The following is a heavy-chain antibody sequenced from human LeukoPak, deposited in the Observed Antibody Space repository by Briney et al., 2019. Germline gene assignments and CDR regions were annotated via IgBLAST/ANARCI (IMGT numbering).Heavy chain of an antibody. D-gene: IGHD2-2*01. J-gene: IGHJ3*02. CDR1: GFTFSSYA. CDR2: ISGSGGST. CDR3: ARGPSCTSTSCYVIGALDI. V-gene: IGHV3-23*01. Sequence: PGGSLRLSCAASGFTFSSYAMSWVRQAPGKGLEWVSAISGSGGSTYYADSVKGRFTISRDNSKNTLYLQMNSLRVDDMAVYYCARGPSCTSTSCYVIGALDIWGLGTTVTVSS.